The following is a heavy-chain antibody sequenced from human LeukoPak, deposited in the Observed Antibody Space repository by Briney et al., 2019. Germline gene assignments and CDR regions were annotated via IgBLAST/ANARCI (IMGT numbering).Heavy chain of an antibody. D-gene: IGHD2-2*01. J-gene: IGHJ4*02. CDR3: ARVGYCSSSTCRNYFDY. V-gene: IGHV3-53*01. Sequence: GGSLRLSCAASGFTVSSNYVSWVRQAPGKGLEWVSVIYSGGSTYYADSVKGRFTISRDNAKNSLYLQMNSLRAEDTAVYYYARVGYCSSSTCRNYFDYWGQGTLVTVSS. CDR1: GFTVSSNY. CDR2: IYSGGST.